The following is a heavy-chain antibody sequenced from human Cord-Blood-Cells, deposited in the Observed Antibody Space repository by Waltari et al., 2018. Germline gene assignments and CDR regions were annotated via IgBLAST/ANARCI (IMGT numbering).Heavy chain of an antibody. J-gene: IGHJ2*01. CDR1: GFTFSDYY. V-gene: IGHV3-11*05. CDR3: ARGGYRWYFDL. CDR2: ISSSSSYT. Sequence: QVQLVESGGGLVKPGGSLRLSCAASGFTFSDYYMRWLRQAPGKGLGWVSYISSSSSYTNYADSVKGRFTISRDNAKNSLYLQMNSLRAEDTAVYYCARGGYRWYFDLWGRGTLVTVSS. D-gene: IGHD4-4*01.